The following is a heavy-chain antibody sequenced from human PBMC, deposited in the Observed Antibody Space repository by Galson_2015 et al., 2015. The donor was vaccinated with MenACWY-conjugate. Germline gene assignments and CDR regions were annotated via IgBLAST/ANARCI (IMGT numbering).Heavy chain of an antibody. D-gene: IGHD6-19*01. CDR2: TYYRSRWFN. CDR1: GDSVSSNSAA. CDR3: ARDKGYLSGWSSNALNWFDS. Sequence: CAISGDSVSSNSAAWSWIRQSPSRGLEWLGRTYYRSRWFNDYAESVRSRITINPDTSKNQFSLQLSSATPEDTAVYYCARDKGYLSGWSSNALNWFDSWGQGTLVTVSS. J-gene: IGHJ5*01. V-gene: IGHV6-1*01.